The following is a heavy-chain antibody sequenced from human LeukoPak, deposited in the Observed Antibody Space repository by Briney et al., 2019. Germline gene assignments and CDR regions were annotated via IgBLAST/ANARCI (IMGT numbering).Heavy chain of an antibody. CDR3: ARDYYDSSGYYYGAY. J-gene: IGHJ4*02. D-gene: IGHD3-22*01. V-gene: IGHV3-23*01. Sequence: GGSLRLSCAASGFTFSSYAMTWVRQAPGKGLEWVSTISGSGGNTYYADSVKGRFTISRDNAKNSLYLQMNSLRAEDTAVYYCARDYYDSSGYYYGAYWGQGTLVTVSS. CDR1: GFTFSSYA. CDR2: ISGSGGNT.